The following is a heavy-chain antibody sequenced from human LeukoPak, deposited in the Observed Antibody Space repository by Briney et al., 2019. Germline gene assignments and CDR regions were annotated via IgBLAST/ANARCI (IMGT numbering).Heavy chain of an antibody. D-gene: IGHD3-3*01. CDR3: AREEWLYYYYYMDV. V-gene: IGHV4-61*02. Sequence: SETLSLTCTVSGGSISSGSYYWSWIRQPAGKGLEWIGRIYTSGSTNYNPSLKSRVTISYTSKNQFSLKLNSVTAADTAVYYCAREEWLYYYYYMDVWGKGTTVTVSS. J-gene: IGHJ6*03. CDR2: IYTSGST. CDR1: GGSISSGSYY.